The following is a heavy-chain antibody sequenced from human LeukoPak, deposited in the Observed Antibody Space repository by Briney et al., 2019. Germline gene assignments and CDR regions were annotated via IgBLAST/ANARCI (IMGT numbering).Heavy chain of an antibody. V-gene: IGHV3-64*04. D-gene: IGHD3-16*01. Sequence: GGSLRLSCSASGFPFSSYAMHWVRQAPGKGLEYVSAISDSGGSTYYADSVKGRFTISRDNAKTSLYLQMNSLRADDTAVYYCGGGAYFDYWGRGTLVTVPS. CDR3: GGGAYFDY. CDR1: GFPFSSYA. CDR2: ISDSGGST. J-gene: IGHJ4*02.